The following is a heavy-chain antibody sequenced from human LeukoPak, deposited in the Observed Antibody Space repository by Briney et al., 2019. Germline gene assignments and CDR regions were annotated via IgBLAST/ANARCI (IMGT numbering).Heavy chain of an antibody. J-gene: IGHJ4*02. CDR3: ARGGGPGYDSPDY. CDR1: GGSISSYY. CDR2: IYYSGST. Sequence: PSETLSLTCTVSGGSISSYYWSWIRQPPGKGLEWIGYIYYSGSTNYNPSLKSRVTISVDTSKNQFSLKLSSVTAADTAVYYCARGGGPGYDSPDYWGQGTLVTVSS. V-gene: IGHV4-59*01. D-gene: IGHD3-3*01.